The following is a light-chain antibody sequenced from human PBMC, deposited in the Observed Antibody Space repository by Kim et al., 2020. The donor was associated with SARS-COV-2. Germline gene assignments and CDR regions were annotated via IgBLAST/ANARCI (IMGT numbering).Light chain of an antibody. CDR2: GGS. V-gene: IGKV3-20*01. CDR3: QQYGKSSPLT. J-gene: IGKJ4*01. CDR1: QGVNSEY. Sequence: SPQEKATQSCGASQGVNSEYVVWYQQKPGQAPWLLIYGGSSRATGMPDRFSGSGSETDFTLTISRLEPEDFAVYYCQQYGKSSPLTFGGGTKLEI.